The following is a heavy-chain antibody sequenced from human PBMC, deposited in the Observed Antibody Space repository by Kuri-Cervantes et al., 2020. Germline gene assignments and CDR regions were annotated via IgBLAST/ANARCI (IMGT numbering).Heavy chain of an antibody. CDR1: GFTFSSYG. Sequence: GESLKISCAASGFTFSSYGMHWVRQTPGKGLEWVTVISYDGRDTKYADSVKGRFTISRDNSKNTLYLQMSSLRAEDTAVYYCARDSSGYYYVRSPGGLDYWGQGTLVTVSS. D-gene: IGHD3-22*01. CDR2: ISYDGRDT. V-gene: IGHV3-30*03. CDR3: ARDSSGYYYVRSPGGLDY. J-gene: IGHJ4*02.